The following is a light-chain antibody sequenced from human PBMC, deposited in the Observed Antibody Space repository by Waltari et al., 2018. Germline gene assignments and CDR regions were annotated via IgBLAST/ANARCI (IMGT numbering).Light chain of an antibody. J-gene: IGKJ3*01. V-gene: IGKV3-20*01. CDR1: QSVSSHY. CDR3: QQYGDSPT. CDR2: GAS. Sequence: EIVLTQSPGTLSLSPGEIATPPCRASQSVSSHYIGWYQQKVGQAPRLVIYGASIRATGIPDRFSGSGSGTDFTLTISRLEPEDYAVYYCQQYGDSPTFGPGTKVDIK.